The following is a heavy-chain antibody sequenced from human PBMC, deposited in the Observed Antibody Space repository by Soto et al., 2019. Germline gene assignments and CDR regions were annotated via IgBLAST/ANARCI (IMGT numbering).Heavy chain of an antibody. V-gene: IGHV3-15*01. CDR2: IKSKTDGGTT. D-gene: IGHD3-3*01. Sequence: GGSLRLSCAASGFTFSNAWMSWVRQAPGKGLEWVGRIKSKTDGGTTDYAAPVKGRFTISRDDSKNTLYLQMNSLKTEDTAVYYCTTDSRSYDFWSGYYPGSGTDAFDIWGQGTMVTVSS. CDR3: TTDSRSYDFWSGYYPGSGTDAFDI. CDR1: GFTFSNAW. J-gene: IGHJ3*02.